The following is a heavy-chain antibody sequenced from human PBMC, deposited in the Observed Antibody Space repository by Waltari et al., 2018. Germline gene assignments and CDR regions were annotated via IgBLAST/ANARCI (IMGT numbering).Heavy chain of an antibody. Sequence: QVQLQESGPGLVKTSETLSLTCTVSGGSISTYYWTWIRQPAGKGLEWIGRINTGGNTNHTPSHKRRVTMSVDTSKNQFSRTLSSVTAADTAVYYCAREVGGSRWFDPWGQGTLVTVSS. CDR1: GGSISTYY. V-gene: IGHV4-4*07. CDR2: INTGGNT. J-gene: IGHJ5*02. D-gene: IGHD3-16*01. CDR3: AREVGGSRWFDP.